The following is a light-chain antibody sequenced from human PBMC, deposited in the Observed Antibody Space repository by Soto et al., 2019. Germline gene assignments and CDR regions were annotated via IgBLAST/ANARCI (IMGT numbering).Light chain of an antibody. Sequence: ENLLTQSPGTLSLSPGERATLSCRASQSVGNNFLAWYRQRPGQPPRVLIYNASKRATGVPDRFSGSGSGTDFTLTISRLEPEDFGVYFCQQYGSSPFTFGPRSNLQIK. CDR2: NAS. V-gene: IGKV3-20*01. CDR1: QSVGNNF. J-gene: IGKJ3*01. CDR3: QQYGSSPFT.